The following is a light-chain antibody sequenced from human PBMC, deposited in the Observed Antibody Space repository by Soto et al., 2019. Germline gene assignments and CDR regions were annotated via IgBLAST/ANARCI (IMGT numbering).Light chain of an antibody. CDR1: QGISSY. CDR2: AAS. CDR3: QQLNSYPLT. Sequence: DIQLTYSPSFLSASVGDRVTITCRASQGISSYLAWYQQKPGKAPKLLIYAASTLQSGVPSRFSGSGSGTEFTLTISSLQPEDFATYYCQQLNSYPLTFGGGTKVDIK. J-gene: IGKJ4*01. V-gene: IGKV1-9*01.